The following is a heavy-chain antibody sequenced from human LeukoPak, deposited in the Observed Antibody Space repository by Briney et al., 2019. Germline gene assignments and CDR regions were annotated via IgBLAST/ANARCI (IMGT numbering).Heavy chain of an antibody. D-gene: IGHD2-2*01. J-gene: IGHJ5*02. CDR2: INPNSGGT. V-gene: IGHV1-2*02. CDR1: GYTFTGYY. Sequence: ASVKVSCKASGYTFTGYYIHWVRQAPGQGLEWMGWINPNSGGTNYAQKFQGRVTTTRDTSISTAYMELSRLRSDDTAVYYCARGYCSSTSCYVVSYNWFDPWGQGTLVTVSS. CDR3: ARGYCSSTSCYVVSYNWFDP.